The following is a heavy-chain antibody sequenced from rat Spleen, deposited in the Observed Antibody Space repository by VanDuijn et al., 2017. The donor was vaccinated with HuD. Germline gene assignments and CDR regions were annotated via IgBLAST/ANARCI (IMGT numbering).Heavy chain of an antibody. CDR1: GYSITSNY. CDR3: ARTMYTADYYYVPFAY. CDR2: ISYSGST. J-gene: IGHJ3*01. D-gene: IGHD1-6*01. V-gene: IGHV3-1*01. Sequence: EVQLQESGPGLVKPSQSLSLTCSVTGYSITSNYRWNWIRKFPGNQMEWMAYISYSGSTGYNPSLKSRISISRDTSKNQFFLKLNSVTTEDTATYYCARTMYTADYYYVPFAYWGQGTLVTVSS.